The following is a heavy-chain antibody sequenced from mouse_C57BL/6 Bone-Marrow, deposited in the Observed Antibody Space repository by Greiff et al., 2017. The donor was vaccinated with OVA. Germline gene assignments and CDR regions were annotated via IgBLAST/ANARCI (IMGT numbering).Heavy chain of an antibody. J-gene: IGHJ3*01. CDR3: ARGANWAWFAY. CDR1: GFTFSSYA. V-gene: IGHV5-4*03. D-gene: IGHD4-1*01. Sequence: DVMLVESGGGLVKPGWSLKLSCAASGFTFSSYAMSWVRQTPEKRLEWVATISDGGSYTYYPDNVKGRFTISRDNAKNNLYLQMSHLKSEDTAMYYCARGANWAWFAYWGQGTLVTVSA. CDR2: ISDGGSYT.